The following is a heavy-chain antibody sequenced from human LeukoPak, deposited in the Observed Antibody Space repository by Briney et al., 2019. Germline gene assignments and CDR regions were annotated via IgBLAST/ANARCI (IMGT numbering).Heavy chain of an antibody. V-gene: IGHV4-61*10. CDR2: INHSGST. D-gene: IGHD6-13*01. Sequence: SETLSLTCTVSGGSTSSGSYYWGWIRQPGGKGLEWIGEINHSGSTNYNPSLKSRVTISVDTSKNQFSLKLSSVTAADTAVYYCARLYGSSWYPNSWYAVDYWGQGTLVTVSS. CDR1: GGSTSSGSYY. J-gene: IGHJ4*02. CDR3: ARLYGSSWYPNSWYAVDY.